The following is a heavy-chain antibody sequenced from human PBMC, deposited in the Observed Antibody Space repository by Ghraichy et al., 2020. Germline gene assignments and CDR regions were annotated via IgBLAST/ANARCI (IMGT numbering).Heavy chain of an antibody. V-gene: IGHV3-7*03. CDR3: ARDVAAAGTNYYYGMDV. Sequence: GGSLRLTCAASGFTFSSYWMSWVRQAPGKGLEWVANIKQDGSEKYYVDSVKGRFTISRDNAKNSLYLQMNSLRAEDTAVYYCARDVAAAGTNYYYGMDVWGQGTTVTVSS. J-gene: IGHJ6*02. CDR2: IKQDGSEK. CDR1: GFTFSSYW. D-gene: IGHD6-13*01.